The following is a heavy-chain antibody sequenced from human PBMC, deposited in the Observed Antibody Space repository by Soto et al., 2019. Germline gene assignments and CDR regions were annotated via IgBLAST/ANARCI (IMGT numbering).Heavy chain of an antibody. CDR3: ARQYYYGSGSYGDYYYYGMDV. J-gene: IGHJ6*02. D-gene: IGHD3-10*01. Sequence: SETLSLTCTVSGGSISSSSYYWGWIRQPPGKGLERIGSIYYSGSTYYNPSLKSRVTISVDTSKNQFSLKLSSVTAADTAVYYCARQYYYGSGSYGDYYYYGMDVWGQGTTVTVSS. V-gene: IGHV4-39*01. CDR2: IYYSGST. CDR1: GGSISSSSYY.